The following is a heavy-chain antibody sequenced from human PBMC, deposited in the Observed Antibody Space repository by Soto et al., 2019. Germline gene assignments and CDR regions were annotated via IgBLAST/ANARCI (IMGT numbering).Heavy chain of an antibody. J-gene: IGHJ6*02. V-gene: IGHV3-30*18. CDR3: AKVTGYCSSSSCRRDYYYYYGMDV. CDR1: GFTFSNYG. CDR2: ISYDGSDK. D-gene: IGHD2-2*01. Sequence: LRLSCAASGFTFSNYGMHWVRQAPGKGLEWVAVISYDGSDKYYADSVKGRFSISRDNSKNTLYLQMNSLRAEDTAVYYCAKVTGYCSSSSCRRDYYYYYGMDVWGQGTTVTVSS.